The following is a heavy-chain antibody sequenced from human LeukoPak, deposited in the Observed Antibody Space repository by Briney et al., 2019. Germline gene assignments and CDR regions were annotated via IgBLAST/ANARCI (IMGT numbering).Heavy chain of an antibody. Sequence: PSETLSLTCTVSGGSISSYYWSWIRQPPGKGLEWIGYIYYSGSTNYNPSLKSRVTTSVDTSKNQFSLKLSSVTAADTAVYYCARTISSSWYGAFDIWGQGTMVTVSS. CDR1: GGSISSYY. D-gene: IGHD6-13*01. J-gene: IGHJ3*02. V-gene: IGHV4-59*08. CDR3: ARTISSSWYGAFDI. CDR2: IYYSGST.